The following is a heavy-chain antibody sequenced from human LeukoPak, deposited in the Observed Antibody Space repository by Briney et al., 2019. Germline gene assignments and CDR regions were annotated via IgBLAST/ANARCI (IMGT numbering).Heavy chain of an antibody. V-gene: IGHV4-4*02. Sequence: SETLSLTCTVSGGSINSSNWWSWVRQPPGKGLEWIGEIFHSATTNYNPSLKSRVTISVDKSKNHFSLKLSSVTAADTAVYYCARAPYYDSSGYHSAYFEYWGQGTLVTVSS. CDR2: IFHSATT. CDR1: GGSINSSNW. CDR3: ARAPYYDSSGYHSAYFEY. D-gene: IGHD3-22*01. J-gene: IGHJ4*02.